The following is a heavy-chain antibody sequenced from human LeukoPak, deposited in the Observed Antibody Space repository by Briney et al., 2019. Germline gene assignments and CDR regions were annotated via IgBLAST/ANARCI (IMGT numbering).Heavy chain of an antibody. V-gene: IGHV3-30-3*01. CDR2: ISYDGSNK. CDR1: GFTFSSYD. CDR3: ARERGYTYGNDAFDI. J-gene: IGHJ3*02. Sequence: PGGSLRLSCAASGFTFSSYDMHWVRQAPGKGLEWVAVISYDGSNKYYADSVKGRFTISRDNSKNTLYLQMNSLRAEDTAVYYCARERGYTYGNDAFDIWGQGTMVTVSS. D-gene: IGHD5-18*01.